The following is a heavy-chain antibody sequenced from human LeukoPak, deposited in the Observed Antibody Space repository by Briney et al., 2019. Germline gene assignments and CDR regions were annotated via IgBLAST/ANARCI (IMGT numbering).Heavy chain of an antibody. V-gene: IGHV1-2*02. CDR1: GYTFTGYY. D-gene: IGHD1-14*01. CDR3: ARDVFAEYNTHHKFDP. J-gene: IGHJ5*02. Sequence: EASVKVSCKASGYTFTGYYMHWVRQAPGQGLEWMGWINPNSGGTNYAQKFQGRVTMTRDTSISTAYMELSRLRSDDTAVYYCARDVFAEYNTHHKFDPWGQGTLVTVSS. CDR2: INPNSGGT.